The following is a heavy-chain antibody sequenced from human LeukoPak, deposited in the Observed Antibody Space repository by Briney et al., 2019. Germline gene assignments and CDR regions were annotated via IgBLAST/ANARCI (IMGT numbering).Heavy chain of an antibody. CDR3: ARDPLDGDYGPSFDY. CDR1: GYTLTELS. D-gene: IGHD4-17*01. V-gene: IGHV1-24*01. CDR2: FDPEDGET. Sequence: ASVKVSCKVSGYTLTELSMHWVRQAPGKGLEWMGGFDPEDGETIYAQKFQGRVTMTEDTSTSTAYMELRSLRSDDTAVYYCARDPLDGDYGPSFDYWGQGTLVTVSS. J-gene: IGHJ4*02.